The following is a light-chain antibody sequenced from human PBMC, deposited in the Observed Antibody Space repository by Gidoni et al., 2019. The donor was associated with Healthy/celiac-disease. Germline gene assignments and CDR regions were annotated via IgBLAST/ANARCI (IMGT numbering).Light chain of an antibody. CDR3: QSYDSSLSGSV. CDR2: GNS. V-gene: IGLV1-40*01. Sequence: QSVLTQPPPVSGAPGQRVTISCTGSSSNIGAGYDVHWYQQLPGTAPKLLIYGNSNRPSGVPDRFSGSESGTSASLAITGLQAEDEADYYCQSYDSSLSGSVFGGGTKLTVL. CDR1: SSNIGAGYD. J-gene: IGLJ2*01.